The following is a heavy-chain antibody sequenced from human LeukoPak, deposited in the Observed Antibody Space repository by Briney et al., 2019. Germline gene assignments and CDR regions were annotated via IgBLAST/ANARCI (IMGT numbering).Heavy chain of an antibody. V-gene: IGHV4-59*01. CDR1: GGSISSYY. CDR2: IYYSGST. D-gene: IGHD3-3*02. J-gene: IGHJ6*02. Sequence: SETLSLTCTVSGGSISSYYWSWIRQPPGKGLEWIGYIYYSGSTNYNPSLKSRVTISVDTSKNQFSLELSSVTAADTAVYYCARGHFWSGYFGIPYYYYGMDVWGQGTTVTVSS. CDR3: ARGHFWSGYFGIPYYYYGMDV.